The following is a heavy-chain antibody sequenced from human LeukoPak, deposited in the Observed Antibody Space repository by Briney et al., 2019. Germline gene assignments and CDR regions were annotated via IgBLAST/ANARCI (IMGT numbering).Heavy chain of an antibody. D-gene: IGHD3-22*01. CDR1: GGSISSYY. CDR3: ARATHLYDSSDYSYFDY. V-gene: IGHV4-4*07. J-gene: IGHJ4*02. Sequence: PSETLSLTCTVSGGSISSYYWSWIRQPAGKGLEWIGRIYTSGSTNYNTSLKSRVTMSVDTSKNQFSLKLSSVAAADTAVYYCARATHLYDSSDYSYFDYWGQGTLVTVSS. CDR2: IYTSGST.